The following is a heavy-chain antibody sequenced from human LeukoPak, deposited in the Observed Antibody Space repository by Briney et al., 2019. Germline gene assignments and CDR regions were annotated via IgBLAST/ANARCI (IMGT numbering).Heavy chain of an antibody. CDR1: GYXFTGYY. CDR3: ARQTYYYDSSLDY. J-gene: IGHJ4*02. Sequence: ASVKVSCKASGYXFTGYYMHWVRQAPGQGLEWMGWINPNSGGTNYAQKFQGRVTMTRDTSISTAYMELSRLRSDDTAVYYCARQTYYYDSSLDYWGQGTLVTVSS. D-gene: IGHD3-22*01. V-gene: IGHV1-2*02. CDR2: INPNSGGT.